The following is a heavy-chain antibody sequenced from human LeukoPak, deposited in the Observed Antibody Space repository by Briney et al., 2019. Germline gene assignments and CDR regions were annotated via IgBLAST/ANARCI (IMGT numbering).Heavy chain of an antibody. J-gene: IGHJ6*03. CDR1: GGSISSSSYY. V-gene: IGHV4-39*01. D-gene: IGHD3-10*01. Sequence: PSETLSLTCTVSGGSISSSSYYWGWIRQPPGKGLEWIGSIYHSGSTYYNPSLKSRVTISVDTSKNQFSLKLSSVTAADTAVYYCARQEGGYFGSGSYYPDYYYYMDVWGKGTTVTVSS. CDR2: IYHSGST. CDR3: ARQEGGYFGSGSYYPDYYYYMDV.